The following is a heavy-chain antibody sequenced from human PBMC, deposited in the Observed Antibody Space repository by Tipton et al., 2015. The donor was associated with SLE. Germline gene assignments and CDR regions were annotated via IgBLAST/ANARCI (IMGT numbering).Heavy chain of an antibody. CDR2: IYTSGST. V-gene: IGHV4-4*09. CDR1: GGSISSHY. J-gene: IGHJ2*01. D-gene: IGHD6-13*01. Sequence: TLSLTCTVSGGSISSHYWSWIRQPAGKGLEWIGYIYTSGSTNYNPSLKSRVTISVDTSKNQLSLKLSSVTAADTAVYYCAREQQLESRYFDLWGRGTLVTVSS. CDR3: AREQQLESRYFDL.